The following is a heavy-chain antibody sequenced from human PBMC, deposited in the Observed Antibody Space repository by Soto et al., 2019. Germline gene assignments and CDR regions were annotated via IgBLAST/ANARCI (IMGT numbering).Heavy chain of an antibody. CDR3: GGGGIFDYFWGGYRPPPHNWFDP. V-gene: IGHV4-61*01. Sequence: SETLSLTCTVSGGSVSSGSYYWSWIRQPPGKGLEWIGYIYYSGSTNYNPSLKSRVTISVDTSKNQFSLKLSSVTAADTAVYYLGGGGIFDYFWGGYRPPPHNWFDPWGQGTLVTVSS. J-gene: IGHJ5*02. D-gene: IGHD3-16*01. CDR1: GGSVSSGSYY. CDR2: IYYSGST.